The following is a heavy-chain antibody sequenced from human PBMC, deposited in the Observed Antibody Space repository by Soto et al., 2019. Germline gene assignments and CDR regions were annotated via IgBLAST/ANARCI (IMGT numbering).Heavy chain of an antibody. D-gene: IGHD6-6*01. J-gene: IGHJ4*02. Sequence: PGGSLRLSCAASGFTFSSYGMHWVRQAPGKGLEWVAVISYDGSNKYYADSVKGRFTISRDNSKNTLYLQMNSLRAEDTAVYYCAKGLADIAARPSWGQGTLVTVSS. V-gene: IGHV3-30*18. CDR1: GFTFSSYG. CDR2: ISYDGSNK. CDR3: AKGLADIAARPS.